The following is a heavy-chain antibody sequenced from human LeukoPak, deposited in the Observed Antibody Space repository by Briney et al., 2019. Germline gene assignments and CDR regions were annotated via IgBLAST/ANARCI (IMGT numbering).Heavy chain of an antibody. Sequence: ASVKVSCKASGYTFTSYGISWVRQAPGQGLEWMGWITAYNDNTNYAQKLQGRVTMTTDTSTSTAYMELRSLRSEDTAVYYCARDLVVSCSSTSCSVAPSDFWGQGTLVTVSS. CDR1: GYTFTSYG. D-gene: IGHD2-2*01. CDR3: ARDLVVSCSSTSCSVAPSDF. CDR2: ITAYNDNT. J-gene: IGHJ4*02. V-gene: IGHV1-18*01.